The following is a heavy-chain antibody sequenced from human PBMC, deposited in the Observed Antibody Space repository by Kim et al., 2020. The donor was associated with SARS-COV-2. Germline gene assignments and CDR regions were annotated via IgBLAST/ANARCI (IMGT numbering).Heavy chain of an antibody. V-gene: IGHV3-73*01. CDR3: TRIPGTPFAFWDAFDI. D-gene: IGHD1-1*01. CDR1: GFTFSDSP. Sequence: GGSLRLSCAASGFTFSDSPMHWVRQASGKGLEWVGRIRSKANSYATAYAASVRGRFIISRDESKNTAYLQMNSLKTEDTAVYYCTRIPGTPFAFWDAFDIWGQGTMVTVSS. J-gene: IGHJ3*02. CDR2: IRSKANSYAT.